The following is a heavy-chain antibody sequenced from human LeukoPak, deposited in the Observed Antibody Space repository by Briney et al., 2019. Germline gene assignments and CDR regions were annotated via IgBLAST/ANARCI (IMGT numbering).Heavy chain of an antibody. Sequence: ASVKVSCKASGYTFTSYGISWERQAPGQGLEWMGWISAYNGNTNYAQKLQGRVTMTTDTSTSTAYMELRSLRSDDTAVYYCARDLKAPYSSSSLDYWGQGTLVTVSS. CDR3: ARDLKAPYSSSSLDY. V-gene: IGHV1-18*01. CDR1: GYTFTSYG. CDR2: ISAYNGNT. D-gene: IGHD6-6*01. J-gene: IGHJ4*02.